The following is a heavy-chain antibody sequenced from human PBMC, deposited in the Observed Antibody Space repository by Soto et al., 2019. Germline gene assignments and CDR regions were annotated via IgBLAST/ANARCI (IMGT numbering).Heavy chain of an antibody. CDR2: ISYDGSNK. V-gene: IGHV3-30-3*01. Sequence: GGSLRLSCAASGFTFSSYAMHWVRQAPGKGLEWVAVISYDGSNKYYADSVKGRFTISRDNSKNTLYLQMNSLRAEDTAVYYCARGWFNDAFDIWGQGTRVTVSS. D-gene: IGHD3-10*01. CDR3: ARGWFNDAFDI. CDR1: GFTFSSYA. J-gene: IGHJ3*02.